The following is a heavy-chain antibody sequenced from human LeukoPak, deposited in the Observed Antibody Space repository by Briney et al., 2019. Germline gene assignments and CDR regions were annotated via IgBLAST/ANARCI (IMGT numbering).Heavy chain of an antibody. CDR3: ARQSIGYYYGSGSYPYFDY. CDR2: IYYSGST. Sequence: PSETLSLTCTVSGGSLSSYYWSWIRQSPGKGLEWIGYIYYSGSTNYNPSLKSRVTISVDTSKNQFSLKLSSVTAADTAVYYCARQSIGYYYGSGSYPYFDYWGQGTLVTVSS. V-gene: IGHV4-59*08. J-gene: IGHJ4*02. CDR1: GGSLSSYY. D-gene: IGHD3-10*01.